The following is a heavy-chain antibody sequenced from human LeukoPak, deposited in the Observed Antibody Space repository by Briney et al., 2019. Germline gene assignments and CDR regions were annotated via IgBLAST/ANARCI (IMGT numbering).Heavy chain of an antibody. D-gene: IGHD3-3*02. CDR1: GGSISSYY. CDR2: IYYSGST. V-gene: IGHV4-59*01. J-gene: IGHJ3*02. CDR3: ARDNLLAASAFDI. Sequence: PSESLSLTCTVSGGSISSYYWSWIRQPPGKGLEWIGYIYYSGSTNYNPSLKSRVTISVDTSKNQFSLKLSSVTAADTAVYYCARDNLLAASAFDIWGQGTMVTVSS.